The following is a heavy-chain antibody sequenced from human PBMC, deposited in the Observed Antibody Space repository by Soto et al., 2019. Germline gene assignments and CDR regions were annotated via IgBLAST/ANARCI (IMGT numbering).Heavy chain of an antibody. J-gene: IGHJ4*02. CDR2: IYSGGGT. CDR3: ARVGYSSGWLRN. V-gene: IGHV3-66*01. Sequence: EVQLVESGGGLVQPGGSLRLSCAASGFTVSSNYMSWVRQAPGKGLEWVSVIYSGGGTYYADSVKGRFTISRDNSKNALYLQMNSLRAEDTAVYYCARVGYSSGWLRNWGQGTLVTVSS. CDR1: GFTVSSNY. D-gene: IGHD6-19*01.